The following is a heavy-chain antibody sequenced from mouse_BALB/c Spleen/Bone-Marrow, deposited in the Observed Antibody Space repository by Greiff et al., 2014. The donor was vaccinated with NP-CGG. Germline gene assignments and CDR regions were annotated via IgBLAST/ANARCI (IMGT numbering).Heavy chain of an antibody. CDR1: GYTFSSYW. Sequence: VQLQQSGAELMKPGASVKISCKATGYTFSSYWIEWVKQRPGHGLEWIGEILPGSGSTNYNEKFKGKATLTADTSSNTAYMQLSSLTSDDSAVYYCARRLLYYFDYWGQGTTLTVSS. J-gene: IGHJ2*01. V-gene: IGHV1-9*01. D-gene: IGHD1-2*01. CDR3: ARRLLYYFDY. CDR2: ILPGSGST.